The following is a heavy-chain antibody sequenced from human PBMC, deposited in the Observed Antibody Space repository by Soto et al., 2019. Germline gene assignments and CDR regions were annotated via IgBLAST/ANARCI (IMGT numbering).Heavy chain of an antibody. D-gene: IGHD2-2*01. Sequence: PGGSLRLSCAASGFTFSGYAMSWVRNAPGKGLGWVSAISGSGGSTYYAASVKGRFTISRDNSKNTLYLQMNSLRAEYTAVYYCAKDSSYYYGMDVWGQGTTVTVSS. CDR2: ISGSGGST. V-gene: IGHV3-23*01. CDR1: GFTFSGYA. CDR3: AKDSSYYYGMDV. J-gene: IGHJ6*02.